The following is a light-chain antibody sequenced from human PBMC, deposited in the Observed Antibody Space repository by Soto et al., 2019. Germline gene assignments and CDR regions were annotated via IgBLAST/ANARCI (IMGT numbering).Light chain of an antibody. V-gene: IGKV1-12*01. Sequence: DIQMTQSPSSVSASVGDRVTITCRASQGINNWLAWYQQIPGKAPKLLIYAASSLQSGVPSRFSGSGSGTDFTLTISSLQPEDFATYYCQQANSFPYTFGKGTKLEIK. CDR1: QGINNW. CDR3: QQANSFPYT. J-gene: IGKJ2*01. CDR2: AAS.